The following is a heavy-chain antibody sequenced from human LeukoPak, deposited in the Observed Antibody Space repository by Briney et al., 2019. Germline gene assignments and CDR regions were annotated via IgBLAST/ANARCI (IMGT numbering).Heavy chain of an antibody. CDR2: INQDGSDL. CDR3: ASRAPLGIAAADDAFDI. V-gene: IGHV3-7*01. J-gene: IGHJ3*02. CDR1: GFTFTTYW. D-gene: IGHD6-13*01. Sequence: GGSLRLSCGASGFTFTTYWMGWVRQAPGKGLEWVANINQDGSDLPYVGSVMGRFTVSRDNAKNSVHLQMNSLRVGDTAVYYCASRAPLGIAAADDAFDIWGQGTMVTVSS.